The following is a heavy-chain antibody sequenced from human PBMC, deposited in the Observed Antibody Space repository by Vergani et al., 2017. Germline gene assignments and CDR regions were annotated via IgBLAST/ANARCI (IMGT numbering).Heavy chain of an antibody. J-gene: IGHJ6*02. CDR2: IYYSGST. CDR3: ARATPLYSYGAYYGMDV. CDR1: GGSISSYY. D-gene: IGHD5-18*01. Sequence: VQLQESGPGLVKPSETLSLTCTVSGGSISSYYWSWIRQPPGKGLEWIGYIYYSGSTNYNPSLKSRVTISVDTSKNQFSLKLSSVTAADTAVYYCARATPLYSYGAYYGMDVWGQGTTVTVSS. V-gene: IGHV4-59*01.